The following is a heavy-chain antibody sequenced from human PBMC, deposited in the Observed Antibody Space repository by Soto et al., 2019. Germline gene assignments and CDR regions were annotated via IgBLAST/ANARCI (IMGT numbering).Heavy chain of an antibody. Sequence: AGGSLRLSCAASGFTFSSYAMHWVRQAPGKGLEWVAVISYDGSNKYYADSVKGRFTISRDNSKNTLYLQMNSLRAEDTAVYYCASADAGTKYYYYYYGMDVWGQGTTVTVSS. CDR3: ASADAGTKYYYYYYGMDV. CDR2: ISYDGSNK. J-gene: IGHJ6*02. V-gene: IGHV3-30-3*01. D-gene: IGHD6-13*01. CDR1: GFTFSSYA.